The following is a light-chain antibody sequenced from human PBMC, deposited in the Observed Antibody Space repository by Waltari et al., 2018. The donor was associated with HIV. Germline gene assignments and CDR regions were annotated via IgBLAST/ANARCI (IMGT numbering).Light chain of an antibody. CDR1: SSNIGAGSD. CDR2: GNS. Sequence: QSVLTQPPSVSGAPGQRVTIPCTGSSSNIGAGSDVHRYQQLPGTAPKLLIYGNSNRPSGVPDRFSGSKSGTSASLAITGLQAEDEADYYCQSYDSSLSGSGVFGGGTKLTVL. CDR3: QSYDSSLSGSGV. J-gene: IGLJ3*02. V-gene: IGLV1-40*01.